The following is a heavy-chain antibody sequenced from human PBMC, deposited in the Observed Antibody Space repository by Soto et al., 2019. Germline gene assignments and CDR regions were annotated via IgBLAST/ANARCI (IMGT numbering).Heavy chain of an antibody. V-gene: IGHV3-23*01. CDR2: ISGSGGST. J-gene: IGHJ3*02. D-gene: IGHD3-22*01. Sequence: GGSLRLSCAASGFTFSSYAMSWVRQAPGKGLEWVSAISGSGGSTYYADSVKGRFTISRDNSKNTLYLQMNSLRAEDTAVYYCAKFKMIVVVTRPDAFDIWGQGTMVTVSS. CDR1: GFTFSSYA. CDR3: AKFKMIVVVTRPDAFDI.